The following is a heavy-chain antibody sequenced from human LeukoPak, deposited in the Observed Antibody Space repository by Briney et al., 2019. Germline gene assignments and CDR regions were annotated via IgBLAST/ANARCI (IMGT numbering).Heavy chain of an antibody. CDR3: ARLGGETTRFDL. J-gene: IGHJ5*02. D-gene: IGHD3-16*01. CDR2: IKQDGILK. Sequence: PGGSLRLSCAASGFTFRNYWMSWVRQAPGRGLDWVATIKQDGILKHYVDSVKGRFTISRDNAGDSLHLQMDSLRVKDTAVYYCARLGGETTRFDLWGQGALVTVSS. V-gene: IGHV3-7*01. CDR1: GFTFRNYW.